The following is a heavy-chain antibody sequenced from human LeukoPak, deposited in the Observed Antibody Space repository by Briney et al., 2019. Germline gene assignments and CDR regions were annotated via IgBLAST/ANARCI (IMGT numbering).Heavy chain of an antibody. CDR2: IYYSGST. CDR1: GASISSGDYY. J-gene: IGHJ3*02. V-gene: IGHV4-30-4*01. Sequence: SETLSLTCTVSGASISSGDYYWSWIRQPPGKGLEWIGYIYYSGSTYYNPSLKSRVTLSVDTSKNQFSLKLSSVTAADTAVYYCARVYCYDSSALAFDIWGQGTMVTVSS. D-gene: IGHD3-22*01. CDR3: ARVYCYDSSALAFDI.